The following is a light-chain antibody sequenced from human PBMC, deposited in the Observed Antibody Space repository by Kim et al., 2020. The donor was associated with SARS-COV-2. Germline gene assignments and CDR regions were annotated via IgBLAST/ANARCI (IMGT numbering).Light chain of an antibody. V-gene: IGKV3-11*01. CDR1: QSVRSY. CDR2: DAS. Sequence: SPGEKATLSCRASQSVRSYLGWYQQKPGQAPRLVIYDASSRATGIPARFSGSGSGTDFTLTISSLEPEDFAVYYCQQRSNWPFTFGQGTRLEIK. CDR3: QQRSNWPFT. J-gene: IGKJ5*01.